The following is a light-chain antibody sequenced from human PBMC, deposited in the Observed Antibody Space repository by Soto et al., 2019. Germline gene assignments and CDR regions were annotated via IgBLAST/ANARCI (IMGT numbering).Light chain of an antibody. Sequence: AIQLTQSPSSLSASVGDRVTITCRASQGISSALAWYQQKPGKAPKLLIYDASSLESGVLSRFSGIASGTHFPLSISSLQPEDFATYYCQQFNSYLFTFGPGTKVDI. CDR1: QGISSA. J-gene: IGKJ3*01. CDR3: QQFNSYLFT. CDR2: DAS. V-gene: IGKV1-13*02.